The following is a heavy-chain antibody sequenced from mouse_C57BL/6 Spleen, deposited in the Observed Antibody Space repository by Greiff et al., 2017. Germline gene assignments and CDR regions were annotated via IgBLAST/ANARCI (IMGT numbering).Heavy chain of an antibody. Sequence: VQLQQSGAELVKPGASVKISCKASGYAFSSYWMNWVKQRPGKGLEWIGQIYPGDGDTNYNGKFKGKATLTADKSSSTAYMQRSSLTSEDSAVYFCARDYYGSSLDYWGQGTTLTVSS. CDR2: IYPGDGDT. CDR3: ARDYYGSSLDY. J-gene: IGHJ2*01. D-gene: IGHD1-1*01. CDR1: GYAFSSYW. V-gene: IGHV1-80*01.